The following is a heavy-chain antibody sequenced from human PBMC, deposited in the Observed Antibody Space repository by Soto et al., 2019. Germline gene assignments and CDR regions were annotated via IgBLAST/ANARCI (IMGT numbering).Heavy chain of an antibody. CDR2: INHSGST. D-gene: IGHD2-15*01. CDR3: ARGAGYCSGGSCLIQDYYYYYMDV. Sequence: SETLSLTCAVYGGSFSGYYWSWIRQPPGKGLEWIGEINHSGSTNYNPSLKSRVTISVDTSKNQFSLKLSSVTAADTAVYYCARGAGYCSGGSCLIQDYYYYYMDVWGKGTTVTVSS. J-gene: IGHJ6*03. V-gene: IGHV4-34*01. CDR1: GGSFSGYY.